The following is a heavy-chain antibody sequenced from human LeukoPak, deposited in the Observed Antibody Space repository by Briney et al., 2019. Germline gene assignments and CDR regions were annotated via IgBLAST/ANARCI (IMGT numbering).Heavy chain of an antibody. CDR2: IYHSGST. V-gene: IGHV4-4*02. J-gene: IGHJ6*03. CDR1: SDSISSNNW. CDR3: ARGVGVWFGELFEGDYYYYSMDV. Sequence: SGTLSLTCAVSSDSISSNNWWSWVRQPPGKGLEWIGEIYHSGSTNYNPSLKSRVAISGDKSNNQFSLKLSSVTAADTAVYYCARGVGVWFGELFEGDYYYYSMDVWGKGTTVTVSS. D-gene: IGHD3-10*01.